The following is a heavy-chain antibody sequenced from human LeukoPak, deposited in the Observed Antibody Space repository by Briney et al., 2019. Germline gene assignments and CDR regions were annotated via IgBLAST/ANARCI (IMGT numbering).Heavy chain of an antibody. CDR3: ARNTYYYDSSGYLSSNDAFDI. CDR1: GFTFSSYA. V-gene: IGHV4-34*01. D-gene: IGHD3-22*01. Sequence: GSLRLSCAASGFTFSSYAMSWIRQPPGKGLEWIGEINHSGSTNYNPSLKSRVTISVDTSKNQFSLKLSSVTAADTAVYYCARNTYYYDSSGYLSSNDAFDIWGQGTMVTVSS. J-gene: IGHJ3*02. CDR2: INHSGST.